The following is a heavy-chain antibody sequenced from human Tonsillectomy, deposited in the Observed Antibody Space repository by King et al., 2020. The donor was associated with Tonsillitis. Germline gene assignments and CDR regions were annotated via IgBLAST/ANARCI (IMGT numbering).Heavy chain of an antibody. D-gene: IGHD6-19*01. CDR3: AVDPPNSGWAFDV. J-gene: IGHJ3*01. Sequence: VQLVESGGGVVQPGRSLRLSCAASGFTFSTYAMHWFRQGPGKGLEWVAMIWREGINTFYEDSVKGRFAISRDNSKNMLYLQMNSLRAEDTAVYYCAVDPPNSGWAFDVWGQGTMVTVSS. CDR2: IWREGINT. V-gene: IGHV3-33*03. CDR1: GFTFSTYA.